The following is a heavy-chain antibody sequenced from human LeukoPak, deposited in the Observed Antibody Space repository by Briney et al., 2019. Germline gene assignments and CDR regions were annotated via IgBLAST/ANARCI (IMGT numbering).Heavy chain of an antibody. V-gene: IGHV4-38-2*02. Sequence: SETLSLTCTVSGYSNSSGYFWGWIRQPPGKGLEWIAIIHSGESPYYSPSLESRVTMAIDTSKNQLSLKLNSVTAADPAVYYCARGGGVRTGSGWRPGNWFDPWGQGTLVIVSS. CDR3: ARGGGVRTGSGWRPGNWFDP. J-gene: IGHJ5*02. CDR2: IHSGESP. D-gene: IGHD6-19*01. CDR1: GYSNSSGYF.